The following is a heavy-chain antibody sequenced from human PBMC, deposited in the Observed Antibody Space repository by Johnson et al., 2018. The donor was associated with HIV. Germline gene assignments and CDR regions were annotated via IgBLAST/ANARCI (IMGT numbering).Heavy chain of an antibody. CDR1: GFAVSGNY. CDR2: IGTAGDT. D-gene: IGHD5-24*01. CDR3: ARAGGYSRDAFDI. V-gene: IGHV3-13*01. J-gene: IGHJ3*02. Sequence: VQLVESGGGVVQPGRSLRLSCAASGFAVSGNYMSWVRQAPGMGLEWVSAIGTAGDTYYPGSVKGRFTISRENAKNSLYLQMNSLRAGDTAVYYCARAGGYSRDAFDIWGQGTMVTVSS.